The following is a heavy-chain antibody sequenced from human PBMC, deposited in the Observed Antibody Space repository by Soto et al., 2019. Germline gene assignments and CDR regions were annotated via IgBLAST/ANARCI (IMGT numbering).Heavy chain of an antibody. CDR2: LSFDGINR. V-gene: IGHV3-30*04. CDR3: AKDLSYCSGGSCYQHDGSDN. CDR1: GFPFGNLA. Sequence: QVQLVESGGGGVQPGGSWGPSCEALGFPFGNLALNWFRRVQARGLEGGEFLSFDGINRFYRDSVKGRFTISRDNSRNTLYLEMSSLRVEDTAVYLCAKDLSYCSGGSCYQHDGSDNWGQGTLVTVSS. J-gene: IGHJ4*02. D-gene: IGHD2-15*01.